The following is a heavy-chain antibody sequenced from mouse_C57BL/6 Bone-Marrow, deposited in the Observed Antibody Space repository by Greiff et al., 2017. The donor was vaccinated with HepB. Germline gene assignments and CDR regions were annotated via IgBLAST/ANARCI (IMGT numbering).Heavy chain of an antibody. J-gene: IGHJ2*01. CDR3: ARSRYFDY. V-gene: IGHV1-54*01. Sequence: LQESGAELVRPGTSVKVSCKASGYAFTNYLIEWVKQRPGQGLEWIGVINPGSGGTNYNEKFKGKATLTADKSSSTAYMQLSSLTSEDSAVYFCARSRYFDYWGQGTTLTVSS. CDR2: INPGSGGT. CDR1: GYAFTNYL.